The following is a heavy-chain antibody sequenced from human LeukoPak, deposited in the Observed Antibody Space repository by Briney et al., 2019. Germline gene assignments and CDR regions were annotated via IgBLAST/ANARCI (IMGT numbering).Heavy chain of an antibody. CDR3: ARQSDYDPYYYGMDV. CDR1: GGSISSYY. J-gene: IGHJ6*02. D-gene: IGHD3-3*01. CDR2: IYYSGST. Sequence: SETLSLTCTVSGGSISSYYWSWIRQPPAKGLEWIGDIYYSGSTNYNPSLKSRVTISVDTSKKQFSLELSSVTAADTAVYYCARQSDYDPYYYGMDVWGQGTKVTVSS. V-gene: IGHV4-59*01.